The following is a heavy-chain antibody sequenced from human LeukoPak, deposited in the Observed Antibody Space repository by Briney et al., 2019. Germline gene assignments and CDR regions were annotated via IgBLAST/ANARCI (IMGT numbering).Heavy chain of an antibody. Sequence: RGGTLRLSCAASGLTFSGYAMRWVPEARGKGLEWVSAISGSGGATYYADSVKGRFTISRDNSKNTLYLQMNSLRAEDTAVYYCTRGVTSHFDYWGQGTLVTVSS. V-gene: IGHV3-23*01. CDR1: GLTFSGYA. D-gene: IGHD5-18*01. CDR3: TRGVTSHFDY. J-gene: IGHJ4*02. CDR2: ISGSGGAT.